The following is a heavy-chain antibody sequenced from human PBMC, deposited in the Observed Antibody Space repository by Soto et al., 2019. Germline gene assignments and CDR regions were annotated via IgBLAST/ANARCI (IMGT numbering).Heavy chain of an antibody. Sequence: QVHLQQWGAGLLKPSETLSLTCGVYGGSLSSYFWTWIRQPPGKGLEWIGEINHGGSTNYNPSLKSRVTISVDTSKSHFSLNLNSVTAADTAVYFRARGVVGGIDTDYFDYWGQRTLVTVSS. V-gene: IGHV4-34*02. CDR2: INHGGST. J-gene: IGHJ4*02. D-gene: IGHD2-15*01. CDR1: GGSLSSYF. CDR3: ARGVVGGIDTDYFDY.